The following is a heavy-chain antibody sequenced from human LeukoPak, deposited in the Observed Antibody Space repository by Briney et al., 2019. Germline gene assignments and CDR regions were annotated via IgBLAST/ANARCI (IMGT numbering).Heavy chain of an antibody. Sequence: GGSLRLSCAASEFTFSSYAMHWVRQAPGQGLEWMGIINPSGGSTSYAQKFQGRVTMTRDMSTSTDYMELSSLRSEDTAVYYCARDNSVEDTAWWFDPWGQGTLVTVSS. CDR3: ARDNSVEDTAWWFDP. CDR1: EFTFSSYA. V-gene: IGHV1-46*01. J-gene: IGHJ5*02. CDR2: INPSGGST. D-gene: IGHD4-23*01.